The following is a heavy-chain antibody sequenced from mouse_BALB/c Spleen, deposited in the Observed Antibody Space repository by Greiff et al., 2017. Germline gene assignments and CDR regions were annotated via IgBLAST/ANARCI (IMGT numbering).Heavy chain of an antibody. D-gene: IGHD1-1*01. CDR1: GYTFTSYT. CDR3: ARGNYYGSSHAMDY. V-gene: IGHV1-4*01. Sequence: QVQLQQSGAELARPGASVKMSCKASGYTFTSYTMHWVKQRPGQGLEWIGYINPSSGYTNYNQKFKDKATLTADKSSSTAYLQLSSLTSEDSAVYYCARGNYYGSSHAMDYWGQGTSVTVSS. J-gene: IGHJ4*01. CDR2: INPSSGYT.